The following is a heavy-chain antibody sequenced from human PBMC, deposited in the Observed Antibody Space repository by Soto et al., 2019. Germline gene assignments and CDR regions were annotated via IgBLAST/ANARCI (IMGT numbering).Heavy chain of an antibody. V-gene: IGHV4-34*01. CDR2: INHSGST. D-gene: IGHD5-12*01. J-gene: IGHJ3*02. CDR1: GGSFSGYY. Sequence: SETLSLTCAVYGGSFSGYYWSWIRQPPGKGLEWIGEINHSGSTNYNPSLKSRVTISVDTSKNQFSLKLSSVTAADTAVYYCARGIVATIIGAFDIWGQGTMVTVSS. CDR3: ARGIVATIIGAFDI.